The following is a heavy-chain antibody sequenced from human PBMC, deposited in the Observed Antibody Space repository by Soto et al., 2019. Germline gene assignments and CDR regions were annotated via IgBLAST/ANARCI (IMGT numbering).Heavy chain of an antibody. V-gene: IGHV4-39*01. CDR2: IYYSGST. J-gene: IGHJ4*02. D-gene: IGHD4-17*01. CDR1: GGSISSSSYY. Sequence: QLQLQESGPGLVKPSETLSLTCTVSGGSISSSSYYWGWIRQPPGKGLEWIGSIYYSGSTYYNPSLKSRVTISVDTSKNQFSLKLSSVTAADTAVYYCARHRSTVTMSAVDYWGQGTLVTVSS. CDR3: ARHRSTVTMSAVDY.